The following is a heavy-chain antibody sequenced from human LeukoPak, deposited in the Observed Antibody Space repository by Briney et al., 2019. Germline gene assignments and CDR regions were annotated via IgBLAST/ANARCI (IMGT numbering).Heavy chain of an antibody. CDR3: AKDRGLIQLWLRS. J-gene: IGHJ4*02. Sequence: GGSLRLSCAASGFTFSSYWMHWVRQAPGKGLVWVSRINSDGSSTSYADSVKGRFTISRDNSKNTLYLQMNSLRAEDTAVYYCAKDRGLIQLWLRSWGQGTLVTVSS. D-gene: IGHD5-18*01. V-gene: IGHV3-74*01. CDR2: INSDGSST. CDR1: GFTFSSYW.